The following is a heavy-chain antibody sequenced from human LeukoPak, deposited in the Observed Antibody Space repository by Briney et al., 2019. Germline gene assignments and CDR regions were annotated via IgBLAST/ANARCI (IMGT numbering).Heavy chain of an antibody. Sequence: SQTLSLTCTVSSGSISSGGYYWSWIRQHPGKGLEWIGYIYYSGSTYYNPSLKSRVTISVDTSKNQFSLKLSSVTAADTAVYYCASRGNYYDSPDYWGQGTLVTVSS. D-gene: IGHD3-22*01. CDR3: ASRGNYYDSPDY. CDR2: IYYSGST. J-gene: IGHJ4*02. V-gene: IGHV4-31*03. CDR1: SGSISSGGYY.